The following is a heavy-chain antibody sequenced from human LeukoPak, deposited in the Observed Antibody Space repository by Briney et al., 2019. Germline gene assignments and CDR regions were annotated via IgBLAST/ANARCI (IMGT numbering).Heavy chain of an antibody. J-gene: IGHJ4*02. CDR3: ATTIGADFDY. D-gene: IGHD3-3*01. V-gene: IGHV3-21*01. CDR2: ISSSSSYI. Sequence: GGSLRLSCAASGFTFSSYSMNWVRQAPGKGLEWVSSISSSSSYIYYADSVRGRFTISRDNAKNSLYLQMNSLRAEDTAVYYCATTIGADFDYWGQGTLVTVSS. CDR1: GFTFSSYS.